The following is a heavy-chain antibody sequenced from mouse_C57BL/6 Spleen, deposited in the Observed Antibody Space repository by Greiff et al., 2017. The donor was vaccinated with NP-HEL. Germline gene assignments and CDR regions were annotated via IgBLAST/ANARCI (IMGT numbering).Heavy chain of an antibody. CDR1: GYTFTSYW. CDR2: IYPGNSDT. Sequence: VQLQQSGTVLARPGASVKMSCKTSGYTFTSYWMHWVKQRPGQGLEWIGAIYPGNSDTSYNQKFTGKAKLTAVTSASTAYMELSSLTNEDSAVYYCTRSGDGSYFDYWGQGTTLTVSS. V-gene: IGHV1-5*01. CDR3: TRSGDGSYFDY. J-gene: IGHJ2*01. D-gene: IGHD2-3*01.